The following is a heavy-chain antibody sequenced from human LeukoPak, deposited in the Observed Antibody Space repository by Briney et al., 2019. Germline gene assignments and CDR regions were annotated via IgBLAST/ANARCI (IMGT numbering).Heavy chain of an antibody. CDR2: IKQDGSEK. Sequence: GGSLRLSCAASGFTFSSYWMSWVRKAPGKGLEWVANIKQDGSEKYYVDSVKGRFTISRDNAKNSLYLQMNSLRAEDTAVYYCARARIAARRLGSVWFDPWGQGTLVTVSS. J-gene: IGHJ5*02. D-gene: IGHD6-6*01. CDR1: GFTFSSYW. CDR3: ARARIAARRLGSVWFDP. V-gene: IGHV3-7*01.